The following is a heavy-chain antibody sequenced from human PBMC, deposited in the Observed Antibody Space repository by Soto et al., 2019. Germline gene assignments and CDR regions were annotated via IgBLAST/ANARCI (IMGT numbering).Heavy chain of an antibody. D-gene: IGHD3-22*01. J-gene: IGHJ5*02. Sequence: AGSLRLSCAASRFTFSNAWMSWVRQAPGKGLEWVGRIKSKTDGGTTDYAAPVKGRFTISRDDSKNTLYLQMNSLKTEDTAVYYCTTDSLGYDSSGYYPWGQGTLVTVSS. CDR3: TTDSLGYDSSGYYP. V-gene: IGHV3-15*01. CDR2: IKSKTDGGTT. CDR1: RFTFSNAW.